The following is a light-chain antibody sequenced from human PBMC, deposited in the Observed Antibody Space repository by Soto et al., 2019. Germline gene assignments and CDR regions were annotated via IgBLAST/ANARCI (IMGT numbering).Light chain of an antibody. CDR1: QTIIRY. Sequence: DIQMTQSPSSLSASVGDRVTITCRASQTIIRYLNWYQQKPGRAPNLLIYAASNLQSGVPSRFSGSASGTEFTLTISSLQPEDLAPYYYQQSYSTLFSFGPGTKVEIK. J-gene: IGKJ3*01. V-gene: IGKV1-39*01. CDR2: AAS. CDR3: QQSYSTLFS.